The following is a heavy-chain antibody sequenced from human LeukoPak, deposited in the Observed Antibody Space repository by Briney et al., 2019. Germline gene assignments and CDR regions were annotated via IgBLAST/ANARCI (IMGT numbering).Heavy chain of an antibody. CDR1: GFTSSSNA. Sequence: PGASLRLSCAASGFTSSSNAMGWVRQAPGKGLEWVSAISPGGSPYYADSVKGRFTISRDNSKHPLYLQMNSLRAEDTAVYYCVKRELYIVATTWGQGTLVTVSS. D-gene: IGHD5-12*01. J-gene: IGHJ5*02. V-gene: IGHV3-23*01. CDR3: VKRELYIVATT. CDR2: ISPGGSP.